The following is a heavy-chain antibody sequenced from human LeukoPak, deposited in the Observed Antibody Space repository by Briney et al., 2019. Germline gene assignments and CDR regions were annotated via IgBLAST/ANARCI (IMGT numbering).Heavy chain of an antibody. D-gene: IGHD2-2*01. V-gene: IGHV1-69*04. CDR1: GGTFSSYA. CDR3: ARSLNSPDIVVVPAATEYNWFDP. J-gene: IGHJ5*02. CDR2: IIPIFGIA. Sequence: ASVKVSSTASGGTFSSYAISWVRQAPGQGLEWMGRIIPIFGIANSAQKFQGRVTITADKSTSTAYMELSSLRSEDTAVYYCARSLNSPDIVVVPAATEYNWFDPWGQGTLVTVSS.